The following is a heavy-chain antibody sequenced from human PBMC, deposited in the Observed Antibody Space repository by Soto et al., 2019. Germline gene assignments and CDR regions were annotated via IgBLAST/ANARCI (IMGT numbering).Heavy chain of an antibody. D-gene: IGHD2-15*01. J-gene: IGHJ6*02. CDR2: FYTSGSANT. CDR3: VRESGGGGYCSGGSCYGMDV. Sequence: QVQLQESGPGLVKPSETLSLTCIVSGASISGYYWSWVRQPAGKGLEWIGRFYTSGSANTNYNPSLKSGVTMRFEPSKSHFSLKMTSVTAADTAVYYCVRESGGGGYCSGGSCYGMDVWGQGTTVTVSS. CDR1: GASISGYY. V-gene: IGHV4-4*07.